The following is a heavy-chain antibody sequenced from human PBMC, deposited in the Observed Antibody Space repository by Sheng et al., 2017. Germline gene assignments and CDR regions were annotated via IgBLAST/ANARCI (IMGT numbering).Heavy chain of an antibody. V-gene: IGHV1-69*04. CDR2: IIPILGIA. CDR3: ADAGYCSSTSCYEGIAAAGTAGY. Sequence: QVQLVQSGAEVKKPGSSVKVSCKASGGTFSSYAISWVRQAPGQGLEWMGGIIPILGIANYAQKFQGRVTITADKSTSTAYMELSSLRSEDTAVYYCADAGYCSSTSCYEGIAAAGTAGYWGQGTLVTVSS. CDR1: GGTFSSYA. D-gene: IGHD2-2*01. J-gene: IGHJ4*02.